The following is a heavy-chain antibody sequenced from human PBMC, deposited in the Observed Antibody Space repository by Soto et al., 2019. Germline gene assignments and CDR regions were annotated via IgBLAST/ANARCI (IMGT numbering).Heavy chain of an antibody. CDR1: GFTFSSYA. CDR3: AKAVFRYFDWLLGGTWFDP. V-gene: IGHV3-23*01. D-gene: IGHD3-9*01. CDR2: ISGSGGST. J-gene: IGHJ5*02. Sequence: GGSLRLSCAASGFTFSSYAMSWVRQAPGKGLEWVSAISGSGGSTYYADSVKGRFTISRDNSKNTLYLQMNSLRAEDTAVYYCAKAVFRYFDWLLGGTWFDPWGQGTLVTVSS.